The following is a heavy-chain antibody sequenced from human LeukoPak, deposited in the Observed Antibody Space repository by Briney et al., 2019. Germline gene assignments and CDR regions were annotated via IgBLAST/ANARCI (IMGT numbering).Heavy chain of an antibody. D-gene: IGHD3-22*01. CDR2: IGSSSSYI. CDR1: GFTFSSYS. Sequence: PGGSLRLSCAASGFTFSSYSMTWVRQAPGKGLEWVSSIGSSSSYIYYADSVKGRFTISRDNTKSSLYLQMNSLRAEDTAVYYCAREVGYYGSSGKDYWGQGTLVTVSS. V-gene: IGHV3-21*01. CDR3: AREVGYYGSSGKDY. J-gene: IGHJ4*02.